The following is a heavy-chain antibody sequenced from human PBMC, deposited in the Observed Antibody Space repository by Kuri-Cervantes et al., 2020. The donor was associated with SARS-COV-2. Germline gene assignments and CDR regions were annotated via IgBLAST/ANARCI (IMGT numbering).Heavy chain of an antibody. CDR3: AREMIWYDFWSGYSCYFDY. Sequence: GSLRLSCTVSGYSISSGYYWGWIRQPPGKGLEWIGSIYRSGSTYYNPSLKSRVTISVDTSKNQFSLKLSSVTAADTAVYYCAREMIWYDFWSGYSCYFDYWGQGTLVTVSS. V-gene: IGHV4-38-2*02. CDR1: GYSISSGYY. D-gene: IGHD3-3*01. J-gene: IGHJ4*02. CDR2: IYRSGST.